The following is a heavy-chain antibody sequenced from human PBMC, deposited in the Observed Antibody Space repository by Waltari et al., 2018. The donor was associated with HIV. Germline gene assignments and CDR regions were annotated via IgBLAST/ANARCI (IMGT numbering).Heavy chain of an antibody. Sequence: EVEVVQSGGRLAQPGGSLRISCMVSGFTLRSYCSNWVCQVPGKGLVWVSYISSGGSRINYGDSVRGRFTTSRDNARYSVFLQMNSLRADDTAVYYCVRPLYESSGSLSDGEYWGQGTLVTVSS. CDR1: GFTLRSYC. CDR3: VRPLYESSGSLSDGEY. V-gene: IGHV3-48*03. D-gene: IGHD3-22*01. CDR2: ISSGGSRI. J-gene: IGHJ4*02.